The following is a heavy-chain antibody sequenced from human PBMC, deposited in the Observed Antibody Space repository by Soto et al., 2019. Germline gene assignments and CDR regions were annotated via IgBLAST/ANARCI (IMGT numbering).Heavy chain of an antibody. V-gene: IGHV3-23*01. CDR3: AKLGYCSSTSCFRDY. D-gene: IGHD2-2*01. CDR1: GFTFSSYA. Sequence: GGSLRLSCAASGFTFSSYAMSWVRQAPGKGLEWVSVVSGSGGVAYYADSVKGRFTISRDNSKNTLYLQMSSLRAEDTALYYCAKLGYCSSTSCFRDYWGQGTLVTVSS. CDR2: VSGSGGVA. J-gene: IGHJ4*02.